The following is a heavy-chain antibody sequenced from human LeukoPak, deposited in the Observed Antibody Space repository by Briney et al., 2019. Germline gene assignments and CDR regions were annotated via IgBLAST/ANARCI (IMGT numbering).Heavy chain of an antibody. CDR3: ARGVTGIYYYYYMDV. Sequence: VASVKVSCKASGYTFTGYYVHWVRQAPGQGLEGMGWINPNSGDTNYAQKFQGGVTMTRDTSISTAYMELSRLRSDDTAVYYCARGVTGIYYYYYMDVWGKGTTVTVSS. D-gene: IGHD3-10*01. V-gene: IGHV1-2*02. CDR1: GYTFTGYY. CDR2: INPNSGDT. J-gene: IGHJ6*03.